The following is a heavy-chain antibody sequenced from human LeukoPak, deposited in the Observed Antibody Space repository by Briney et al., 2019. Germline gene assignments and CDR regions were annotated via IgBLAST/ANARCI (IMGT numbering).Heavy chain of an antibody. J-gene: IGHJ4*02. V-gene: IGHV1-2*02. D-gene: IGHD6-19*01. CDR2: INPNSGGT. Sequence: GALVKVSCKASGYTFTGYYMHWVRQAPGQGLEWMGWINPNSGGTNYAQKFQGRVTMTRDTSISTVYLELSSLRSDDTALYFCAREQSITVAGTDYWGQGTLVTVSS. CDR3: AREQSITVAGTDY. CDR1: GYTFTGYY.